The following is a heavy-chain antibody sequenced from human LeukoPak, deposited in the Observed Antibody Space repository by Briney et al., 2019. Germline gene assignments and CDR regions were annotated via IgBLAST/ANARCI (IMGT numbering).Heavy chain of an antibody. J-gene: IGHJ4*02. Sequence: GGSLRLSCAASGFTFSSYSMNWVRQAPGKGLEWVSSISSSSSYIYYADSVKGRFTISRDNAKNSLYLQMNSLRAEDTAVYYCARGAPDYYGSGSPDYWGQGTLVTVSS. CDR3: ARGAPDYYGSGSPDY. D-gene: IGHD3-10*01. CDR2: ISSSSSYI. CDR1: GFTFSSYS. V-gene: IGHV3-21*01.